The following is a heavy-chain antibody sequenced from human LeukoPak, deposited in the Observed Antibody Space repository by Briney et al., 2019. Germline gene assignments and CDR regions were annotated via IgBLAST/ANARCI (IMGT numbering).Heavy chain of an antibody. CDR1: GYTFTGYY. J-gene: IGHJ5*02. CDR2: IIPIFGTA. CDR3: ARDTEPYGSGDPGP. V-gene: IGHV1-69*13. Sequence: ASVKVSCKASGYTFTGYYIHWVRQAPGQGLEWMGGIIPIFGTANYAQKFQGRVTITADESTSTAYMELSSLRSEDTAVYYCARDTEPYGSGDPGPWGQGTLVTVSS. D-gene: IGHD3-10*01.